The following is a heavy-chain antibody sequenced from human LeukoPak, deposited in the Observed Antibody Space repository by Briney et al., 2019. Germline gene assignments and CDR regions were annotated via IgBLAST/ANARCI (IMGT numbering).Heavy chain of an antibody. CDR2: ISSRSSNK. CDR1: GFPVSINS. V-gene: IGHV3-11*01. J-gene: IGHJ4*02. D-gene: IGHD3-10*01. CDR3: ARVTYGSGTYGAFDY. Sequence: TGGSLRLSCTVSGFPVSINSMSWIRQAAGKGLVWIAYISSRSSNKYYADSVKGRFTISRDNAKNSMYLQMNSLRAEDTAVYYCARVTYGSGTYGAFDYWGQGTLVTVSS.